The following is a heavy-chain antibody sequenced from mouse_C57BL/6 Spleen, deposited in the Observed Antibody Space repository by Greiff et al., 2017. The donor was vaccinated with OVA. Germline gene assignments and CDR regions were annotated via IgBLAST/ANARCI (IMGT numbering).Heavy chain of an antibody. V-gene: IGHV1-15*01. CDR1: GYTFTDYE. CDR3: TGWGNYVDY. CDR2: IDPETGGT. J-gene: IGHJ2*01. Sequence: LVESGAELVRPGASVTLSCKASGYTFTDYEMHWVKQTPVHGLEWIGAIDPETGGTAYNQKFKGKAILTADKSSSTAYMELRSLTSEDSAVYYCTGWGNYVDYWGQGTTLTVSS.